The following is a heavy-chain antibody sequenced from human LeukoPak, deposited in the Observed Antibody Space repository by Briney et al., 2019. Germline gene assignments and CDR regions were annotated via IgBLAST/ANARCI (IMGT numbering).Heavy chain of an antibody. CDR1: GYTFTGYY. D-gene: IGHD3-10*01. Sequence: ASVKVSCKASGYTFTGYYMHWVRQAPGQGLEWMGWINPNSGGTNYAQKFQGRVTMARDTSISTAYMELSRLRSDDTAVYYCARGYSTYYGSGSYPYWGQGTLVTVSS. CDR2: INPNSGGT. V-gene: IGHV1-2*02. CDR3: ARGYSTYYGSGSYPY. J-gene: IGHJ4*02.